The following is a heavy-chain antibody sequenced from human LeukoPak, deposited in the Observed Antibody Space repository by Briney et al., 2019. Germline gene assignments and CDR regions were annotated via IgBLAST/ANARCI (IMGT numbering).Heavy chain of an antibody. J-gene: IGHJ4*02. D-gene: IGHD3-22*01. CDR1: GYSFTSYW. CDR3: AKSPSYYDSSGSFDY. V-gene: IGHV5-51*01. Sequence: GASLKISCKGSGYSFTSYWIGWVRQLPGKGLEWMGIIYPGDSDTRYSPSFQGQVTISADKSISTAYLQWSSLKASDTAMYYCAKSPSYYDSSGSFDYWGQGTLVTVSS. CDR2: IYPGDSDT.